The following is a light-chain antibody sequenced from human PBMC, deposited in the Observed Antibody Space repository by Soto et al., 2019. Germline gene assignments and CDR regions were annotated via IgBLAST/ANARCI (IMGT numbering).Light chain of an antibody. CDR3: QQYDLYWT. Sequence: DLQLTQSPSTQSASVGDRVTITCRASQTIDKKLAWYQQKPGKAPKLLIFDASTLETGVPLRFSGSGSGTEFSLSINSLQPEDFGTYFCQQYDLYWTFGQGTKVEI. CDR2: DAS. V-gene: IGKV1-5*01. J-gene: IGKJ1*01. CDR1: QTIDKK.